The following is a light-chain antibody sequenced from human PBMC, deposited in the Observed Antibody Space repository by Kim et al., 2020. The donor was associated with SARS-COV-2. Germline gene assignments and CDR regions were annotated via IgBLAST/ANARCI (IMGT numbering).Light chain of an antibody. CDR2: GAS. Sequence: DIQMTQSPYTLSASVGDRVTITCRASQTITRWLAWYRQKLGKAPELLIYGASTLQSGVPSRFSGSGSGTEFTLTINGLQPDDFATYYCQQYNLYPLTFGGGTKVDIK. V-gene: IGKV1-5*01. CDR3: QQYNLYPLT. CDR1: QTITRW. J-gene: IGKJ4*01.